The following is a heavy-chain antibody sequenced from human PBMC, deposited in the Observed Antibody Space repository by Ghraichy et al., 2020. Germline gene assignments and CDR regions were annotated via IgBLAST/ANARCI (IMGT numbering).Heavy chain of an antibody. V-gene: IGHV3-23*01. Sequence: GESLNNSCAASGFTFSSYAMSWVRQAPGKGLEWVSAISGSGGSTYYADSVKGRFTISRDNSKNTLYLQMNSLRAEDTAVYYCAKDHDSSGYYWFDYWGQGTLVTVSS. J-gene: IGHJ4*02. CDR3: AKDHDSSGYYWFDY. CDR1: GFTFSSYA. CDR2: ISGSGGST. D-gene: IGHD3-22*01.